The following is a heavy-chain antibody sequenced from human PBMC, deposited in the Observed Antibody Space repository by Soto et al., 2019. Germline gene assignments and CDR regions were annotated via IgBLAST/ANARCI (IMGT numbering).Heavy chain of an antibody. CDR3: VGGQYYVDY. CDR1: GFPFTSYG. CDR2: ISYDGSDK. V-gene: IGHV3-30*03. J-gene: IGHJ4*02. D-gene: IGHD3-10*01. Sequence: QVQLVESGGGVVQPGRSLRLSCAASGFPFTSYGMHWVREGPDEGLEWVAIISYDGSDKYYADSVKGRFTISRDNSKNTLYLQMNSLRPEDTALYYCVGGQYYVDYRGQGTLVIVSS.